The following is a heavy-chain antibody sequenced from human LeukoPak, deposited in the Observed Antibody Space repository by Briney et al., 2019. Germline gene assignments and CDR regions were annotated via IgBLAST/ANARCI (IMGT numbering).Heavy chain of an antibody. J-gene: IGHJ4*02. V-gene: IGHV3-23*01. CDR1: GFTFSSYA. Sequence: PGGSLRLSCAASGFTFSSYAMSWVRQAPGKGLEWASGISGTGGNTYYTDSVKGRFTISRDNSKNTLYLQMNSLRAEDTAVYYCAKDHGSGSFDYWGQGTLVTVSS. D-gene: IGHD6-25*01. CDR3: AKDHGSGSFDY. CDR2: ISGTGGNT.